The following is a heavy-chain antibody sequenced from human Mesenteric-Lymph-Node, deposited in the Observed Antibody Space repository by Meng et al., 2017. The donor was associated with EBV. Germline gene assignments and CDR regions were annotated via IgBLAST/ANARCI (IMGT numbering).Heavy chain of an antibody. J-gene: IGHJ4*02. CDR1: GEAFSDYY. D-gene: IGHD3-10*01. V-gene: IGHV4-34*02. CDR2: VHRSGST. CDR3: ARALYSNSYYGSLSY. Sequence: QVPLQQWGAGLLKPSETLSLTCAVYGEAFSDYYWTWIRQTPGKGLEWIGEVHRSGSTNYNPSLKSRVIISIDTSKNQFSLKLTSVTAADTAVYYCARALYSNSYYGSLSYWGLGTLVTVSS.